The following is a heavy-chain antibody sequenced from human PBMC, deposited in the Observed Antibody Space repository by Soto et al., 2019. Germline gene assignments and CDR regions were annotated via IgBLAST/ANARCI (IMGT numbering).Heavy chain of an antibody. D-gene: IGHD4-4*01. CDR2: IYYSGST. J-gene: IGHJ5*02. CDR1: GGSISSSSYY. Sequence: SETLSLTCTVSGGSISSSSYYWGWIRQPPGKGLEWIGSIYYSGSTYYNPSLKSRVTISVDTSKNQFSLKLSSVTAADTAVYYCARKTTVTTGFWFDPWGQGTLVTVSS. CDR3: ARKTTVTTGFWFDP. V-gene: IGHV4-39*01.